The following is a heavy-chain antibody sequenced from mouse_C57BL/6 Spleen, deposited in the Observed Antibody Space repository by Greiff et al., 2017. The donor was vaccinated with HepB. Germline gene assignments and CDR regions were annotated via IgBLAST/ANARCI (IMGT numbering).Heavy chain of an antibody. D-gene: IGHD2-4*01. J-gene: IGHJ3*01. Sequence: QVQLQQPGAELVMPGASVKLSCKASGYTFTSYWMHWVKQRPGQGLEWIGEIDPSDSYTNYNQKFKGKSTLTVDKSSSTAYMHLSSLTSEASAVYYCARGGLRWGFAYWGQGTLVTVSA. V-gene: IGHV1-69*01. CDR3: ARGGLRWGFAY. CDR1: GYTFTSYW. CDR2: IDPSDSYT.